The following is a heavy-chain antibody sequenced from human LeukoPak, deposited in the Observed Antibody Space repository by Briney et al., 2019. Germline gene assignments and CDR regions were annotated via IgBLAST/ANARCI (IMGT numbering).Heavy chain of an antibody. CDR3: ATGGITIFGVVPPRYYYYMDV. CDR2: FDPEDGET. D-gene: IGHD3-3*01. CDR1: GYTLTELS. J-gene: IGHJ6*03. Sequence: GASVNVSCKVSGYTLTELSMHWVRQAPGKRLEWMGGFDPEDGETIYAQKFQGRVTMTQDTSTDTAYMELSSRRSEDTAVYYCATGGITIFGVVPPRYYYYMDVWGKGTTVTVSS. V-gene: IGHV1-24*01.